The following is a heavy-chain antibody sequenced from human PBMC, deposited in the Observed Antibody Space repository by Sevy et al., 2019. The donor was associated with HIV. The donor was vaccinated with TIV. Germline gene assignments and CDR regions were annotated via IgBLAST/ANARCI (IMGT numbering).Heavy chain of an antibody. Sequence: SETLSLTCTVSGGSISSYYWSWIRQPPGKRLEWIGYNYYSGSTNYNPSLKSRVTISVDTSKNQFSLKLRSVTAADTAVYYCARESYDILPGSRGMDVWGQGTTVTVSS. CDR1: GGSISSYY. V-gene: IGHV4-59*01. CDR2: NYYSGST. D-gene: IGHD3-9*01. CDR3: ARESYDILPGSRGMDV. J-gene: IGHJ6*02.